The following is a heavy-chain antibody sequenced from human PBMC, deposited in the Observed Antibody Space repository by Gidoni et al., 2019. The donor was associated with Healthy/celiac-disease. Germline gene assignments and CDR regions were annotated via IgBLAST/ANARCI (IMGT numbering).Heavy chain of an antibody. CDR1: GGSISSSSYY. Sequence: QLQLQESGPGLVKPSETLSLTCTVSGGSISSSSYYWGWIRQPPGKGLEWIGSIYYSGSTYYNPSLKSRVTISVDTSKNQFSLKLSSVTAADTAVYYCARAYTMVRGVISDWGQGTLVTVSS. J-gene: IGHJ4*02. D-gene: IGHD3-10*01. CDR2: IYYSGST. V-gene: IGHV4-39*07. CDR3: ARAYTMVRGVISD.